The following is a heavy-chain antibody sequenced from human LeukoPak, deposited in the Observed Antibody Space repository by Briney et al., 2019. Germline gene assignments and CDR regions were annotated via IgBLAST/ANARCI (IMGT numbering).Heavy chain of an antibody. V-gene: IGHV4-38-2*02. CDR2: IYHSGST. D-gene: IGHD3-22*01. CDR3: ARGGRGDSSGYYIYYFDY. CDR1: GYSISSGYY. J-gene: IGHJ4*02. Sequence: SETLSLTCTVSGYSISSGYYWGWIRQPPGKGLEWIASIYHSGSTYYKPSLKSRVTISVDASKNQFSLKLSSVTAADTAVYYCARGGRGDSSGYYIYYFDYWGQGTLVTVSS.